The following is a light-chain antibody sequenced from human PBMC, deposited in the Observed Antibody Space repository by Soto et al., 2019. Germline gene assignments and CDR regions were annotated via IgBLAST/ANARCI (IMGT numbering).Light chain of an antibody. J-gene: IGKJ2*01. Sequence: DIVMTQSPLSLPVTPGEPASISCRSSQSLLHSNGYNYLDWYLQKPGQSPQLLIYLGSNRASGVPDRFSGSASGTDFTLKISRVEAEDVGVYYCMQALQTPPAYTFGQGTKVDIK. V-gene: IGKV2-28*01. CDR3: MQALQTPPAYT. CDR1: QSLLHSNGYNY. CDR2: LGS.